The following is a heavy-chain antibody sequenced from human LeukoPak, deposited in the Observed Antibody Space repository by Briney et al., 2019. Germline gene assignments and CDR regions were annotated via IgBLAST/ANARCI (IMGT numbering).Heavy chain of an antibody. J-gene: IGHJ6*02. CDR2: IWYDGSNK. CDR3: ARGRWDTGGLHGLDV. Sequence: GGPLRLSCAASGFTFSSFGMHWVRQAPGKGLEWVAVIWYDGSNKYYADSVKGRFTISRDNSQNTLYLQGNNLRAEDTAVYCCARGRWDTGGLHGLDVWGQGTTVTVSS. CDR1: GFTFSSFG. V-gene: IGHV3-33*01. D-gene: IGHD2-8*02.